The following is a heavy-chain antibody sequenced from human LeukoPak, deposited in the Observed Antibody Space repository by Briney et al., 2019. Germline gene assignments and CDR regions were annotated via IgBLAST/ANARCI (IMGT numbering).Heavy chain of an antibody. CDR1: GFTFSSYA. CDR2: ISYDGSNK. V-gene: IGHV3-30-3*01. CDR3: ARGEDDYGDYFDY. D-gene: IGHD4-17*01. Sequence: QPGRSLRLSCAASGFTFSSYAMHWVRPAPGKGLEWVAVISYDGSNKYYADSVKGRFTISRDNSKNTLYLQMNSLRAEDTAVYYCARGEDDYGDYFDYWGQGTLVTVSS. J-gene: IGHJ4*02.